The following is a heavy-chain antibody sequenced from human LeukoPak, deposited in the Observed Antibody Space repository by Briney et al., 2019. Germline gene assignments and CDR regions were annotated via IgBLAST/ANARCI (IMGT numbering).Heavy chain of an antibody. V-gene: IGHV4-59*01. J-gene: IGHJ3*02. Sequence: SETLSLTCTVSGGSISSYYWSWIRQPPGKGLEWIGYIYYSGSTNYNPSLKSRVTISVDTSKNQFSLKLSPVTAADTAVYYCARDRGYCTNGVCYTGDAFDIWGQGTMVTVSS. CDR2: IYYSGST. CDR3: ARDRGYCTNGVCYTGDAFDI. D-gene: IGHD2-8*01. CDR1: GGSISSYY.